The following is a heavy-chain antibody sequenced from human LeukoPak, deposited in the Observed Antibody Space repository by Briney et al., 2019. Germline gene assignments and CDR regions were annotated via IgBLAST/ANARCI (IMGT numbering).Heavy chain of an antibody. V-gene: IGHV3-23*01. CDR1: GLTFSDYS. J-gene: IGHJ4*02. D-gene: IGHD6-13*01. Sequence: GGCLCLFCAASGLTFSDYSMTWVRQAPGKGLFWVSGISAGGGSTYYADSVKGRFTISRDNSRNTLYLQMNSLRAEDTAVYYCAKDAAGPEYWGQGTLVTVSS. CDR3: AKDAAGPEY. CDR2: ISAGGGST.